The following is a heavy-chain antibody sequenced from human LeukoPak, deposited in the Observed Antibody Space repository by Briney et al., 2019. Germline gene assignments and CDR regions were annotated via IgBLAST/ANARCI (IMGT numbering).Heavy chain of an antibody. CDR1: GFTFSSYE. D-gene: IGHD5-18*01. Sequence: VGSLRLSCAASGFTFSSYEMNWVRQAPGKGREGVSYISTSGSTIYYADSVKGRFTISRDNAKNSLYLQMNSLRAEDTAVYYCARGVGRIQLWLPDKSFQHWGQGTLVTVSS. CDR3: ARGVGRIQLWLPDKSFQH. V-gene: IGHV3-48*03. CDR2: ISTSGSTI. J-gene: IGHJ1*01.